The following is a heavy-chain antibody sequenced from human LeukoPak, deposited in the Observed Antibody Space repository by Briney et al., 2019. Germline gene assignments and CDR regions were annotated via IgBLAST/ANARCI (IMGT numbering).Heavy chain of an antibody. CDR2: ISYDGSNK. J-gene: IGHJ4*02. D-gene: IGHD3-10*01. V-gene: IGHV3-30*18. CDR1: GFTFSSYG. Sequence: QAGGSLRLSCAASGFTFSSYGMHWVRQAPGKGLEWVAVISYDGSNKYYADSVKGRFTISRDNSKNTLYLQMNSLRAEDTAVYYCANSPGWDPFGELYYWGQGTLVTVSS. CDR3: ANSPGWDPFGELYY.